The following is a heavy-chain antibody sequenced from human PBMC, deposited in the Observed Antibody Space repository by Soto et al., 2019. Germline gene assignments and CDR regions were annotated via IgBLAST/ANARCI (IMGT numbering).Heavy chain of an antibody. J-gene: IGHJ6*02. Sequence: GASVKVSCKASGYTFTSYGISWVRQAPGQGLEWMGWISAYNGNTNYAQKLQGRVTMTTDTSTSTAYMELRSLRSDDTAVYYCAAGGYCTNGVCLQKYYYYGMDVWGQGTTVTVSS. CDR2: ISAYNGNT. D-gene: IGHD2-8*01. CDR3: AAGGYCTNGVCLQKYYYYGMDV. V-gene: IGHV1-18*01. CDR1: GYTFTSYG.